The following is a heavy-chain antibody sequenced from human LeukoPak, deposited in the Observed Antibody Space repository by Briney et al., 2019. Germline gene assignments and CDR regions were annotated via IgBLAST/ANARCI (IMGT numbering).Heavy chain of an antibody. CDR3: ATGFLGELSSVPQGDY. V-gene: IGHV1-46*01. CDR2: INPSGGST. CDR1: GYTFTSYY. Sequence: ASVKVSCKASGYTFTSYYMHWVRQAPGQGLEWMGIINPSGGSTGYAQKFQGRVTMTEDTSTDTAYMELSSLRSEDTAVYYCATGFLGELSSVPQGDYWGQGTLVTVSS. D-gene: IGHD3-16*02. J-gene: IGHJ4*02.